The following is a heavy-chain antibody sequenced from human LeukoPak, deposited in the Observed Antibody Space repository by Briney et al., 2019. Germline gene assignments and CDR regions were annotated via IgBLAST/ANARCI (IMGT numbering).Heavy chain of an antibody. V-gene: IGHV3-21*01. CDR3: AREHILTGFDY. CDR2: ISSSSSYI. J-gene: IGHJ4*02. CDR1: GFTFSSYS. Sequence: PGGSLRLSCAASGFTFSSYSMNWVRQAPGKGLEWVSSISSSSSYIYYADSVKGRFTISRDNAKNSLYLPMNSLRAEDTAVYYCAREHILTGFDYWGQGTLVTVSS. D-gene: IGHD3-9*01.